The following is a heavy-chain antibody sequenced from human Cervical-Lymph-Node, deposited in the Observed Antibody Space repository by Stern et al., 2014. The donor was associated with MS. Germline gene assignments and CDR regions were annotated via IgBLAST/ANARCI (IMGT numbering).Heavy chain of an antibody. CDR2: INHDGSEK. V-gene: IGHV3-7*01. Sequence: EVQLVESGGGLVQPGGSLRLSCVASGFTFSNYWMSWVRQGPGKGLEWVANINHDGSEKYYVDSVKGRFTISRDKAKNSLYLQMNSLRAEDTAVYYCARDDENEHFNDFWGQGTLVTVSS. CDR1: GFTFSNYW. CDR3: ARDDENEHFNDF. J-gene: IGHJ4*02.